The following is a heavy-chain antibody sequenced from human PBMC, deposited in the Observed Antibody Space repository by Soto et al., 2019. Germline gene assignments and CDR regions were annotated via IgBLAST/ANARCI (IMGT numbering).Heavy chain of an antibody. CDR2: IYYSGST. V-gene: IGHV4-59*08. CDR1: GASISSYY. CDR3: ASPKIAFYNWFDP. J-gene: IGHJ5*02. Sequence: SETLSLTCSVSGASISSYYWSWIRQPPGKGLECIGYIYYSGSTNYNPSLKSRVTISVDTSKNQFSLKLSSVTAADTAVYYCASPKIAFYNWFDPWGQGTLVTVSS. D-gene: IGHD3-3*02.